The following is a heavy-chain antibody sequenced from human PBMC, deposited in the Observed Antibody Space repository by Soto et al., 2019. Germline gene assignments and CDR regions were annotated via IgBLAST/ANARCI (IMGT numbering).Heavy chain of an antibody. CDR1: GGSINNYY. Sequence: PSETLSLTCTVSGGSINNYYWSWIRQPPGKGLEWIGYFYYTGSINYNPSLKSRVTIFIDASKNQFSLTLYSVTAADTAVYYCARVPDRWGQGTLVTVSS. CDR2: FYYTGSI. V-gene: IGHV4-59*12. D-gene: IGHD2-2*01. J-gene: IGHJ5*02. CDR3: ARVPDR.